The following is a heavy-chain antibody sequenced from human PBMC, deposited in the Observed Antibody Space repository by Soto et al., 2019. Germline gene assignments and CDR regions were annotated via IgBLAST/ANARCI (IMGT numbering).Heavy chain of an antibody. J-gene: IGHJ3*01. V-gene: IGHV3-53*01. Sequence: DVQLVESGGGLIQPGESLRLSCAAFGLTISGKKYVAWVRQAPGKGLEWVSALYGVDGAFYADSVKGRFTTSSDSSKTTVYLQMNDLRPDDPAVYYCATWHEREHAYDVWGQGTTVTVSS. D-gene: IGHD1-1*01. CDR3: ATWHEREHAYDV. CDR1: GLTISGKKY. CDR2: LYGVDGA.